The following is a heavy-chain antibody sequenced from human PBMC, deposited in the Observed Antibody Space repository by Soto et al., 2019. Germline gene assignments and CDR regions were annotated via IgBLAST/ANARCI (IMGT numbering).Heavy chain of an antibody. CDR2: IKSKSDGETT. CDR1: GFSFSDAW. V-gene: IGHV3-15*01. CDR3: TTQGGGDDIYFDY. D-gene: IGHD3-16*01. Sequence: EVQLVESGGGLVQPGGSLRLSCAASGFSFSDAWMIWVRQAPGKGLQWVGRIKSKSDGETTDYAAPVKGRFAISRDDSKNTVYLRMNSLKTEDTATYFCTTQGGGDDIYFDYLGQGTLVAVSS. J-gene: IGHJ4*02.